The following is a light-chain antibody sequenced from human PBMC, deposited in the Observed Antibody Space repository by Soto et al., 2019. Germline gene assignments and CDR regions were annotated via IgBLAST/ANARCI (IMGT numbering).Light chain of an antibody. Sequence: EIVLTQSPGTLSLSPGERATLSCRASQSVSRTYLAWYQQKPVQAPRLLIYATSSRATGIPDRFSGSGSGTDFTLTISRLEPEDFAVYYCQQYGRSGTFGQGTGGYQ. CDR3: QQYGRSGT. CDR2: ATS. V-gene: IGKV3-20*01. CDR1: QSVSRTY. J-gene: IGKJ1*01.